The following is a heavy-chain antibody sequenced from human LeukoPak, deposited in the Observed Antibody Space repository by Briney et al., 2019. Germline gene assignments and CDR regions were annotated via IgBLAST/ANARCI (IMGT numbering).Heavy chain of an antibody. Sequence: GGSLRLSCAASGFTFSSYWMSWVRQAPGKGLERVANIKQDGSEKYYVDSVKGRFTIYRDNAKNSLYLQMNSLRAEDTAVYYCARATVDDYGLYYFDYWGQGTLVTVSS. D-gene: IGHD4-17*01. V-gene: IGHV3-7*01. CDR1: GFTFSSYW. CDR2: IKQDGSEK. CDR3: ARATVDDYGLYYFDY. J-gene: IGHJ4*02.